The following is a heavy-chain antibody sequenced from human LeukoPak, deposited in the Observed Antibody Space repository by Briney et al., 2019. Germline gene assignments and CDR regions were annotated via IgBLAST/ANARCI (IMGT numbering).Heavy chain of an antibody. CDR2: IYYSGST. Sequence: PSETLSLTCTVSGGSISSGGYYWSWIRQHPGKGLAWIGYIYYSGSTYYNPSLKSRVTISVDTSKNQFSLKLSSVTAADTAVYYCARVPSSSGYYYVIDYWGQGTLVTVSS. CDR1: GGSISSGGYY. CDR3: ARVPSSSGYYYVIDY. D-gene: IGHD3-22*01. J-gene: IGHJ4*02. V-gene: IGHV4-31*03.